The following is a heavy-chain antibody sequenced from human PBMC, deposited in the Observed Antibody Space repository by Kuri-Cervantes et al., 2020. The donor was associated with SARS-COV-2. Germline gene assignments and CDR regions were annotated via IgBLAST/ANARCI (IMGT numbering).Heavy chain of an antibody. D-gene: IGHD7-27*01. J-gene: IGHJ6*02. Sequence: VNVSCQHSGNTFTAYYMHWVRQAPGQGLEWMGWINPNSGGTNYAQKFQGRVTMTRDTSISTAYMELSRLRSDDTAVYYCARDLLTGDRDYYGMDVWGQGTTVTVSS. V-gene: IGHV1-2*02. CDR3: ARDLLTGDRDYYGMDV. CDR1: GNTFTAYY. CDR2: INPNSGGT.